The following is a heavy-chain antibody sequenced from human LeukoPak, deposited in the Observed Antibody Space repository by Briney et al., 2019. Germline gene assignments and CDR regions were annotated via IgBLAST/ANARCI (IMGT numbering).Heavy chain of an antibody. V-gene: IGHV4-39*07. CDR2: IYYSGST. Sequence: SETLSLTCTVSGGSISSSSYYWGWIRQPPGKGLEWIGSIYYSGSTNYNPSLKSRVTISVDTSKNQFSLKLSSVTAADTAVYYCARAGYGSSWYFDYWGQGTLVTVSS. J-gene: IGHJ4*02. D-gene: IGHD6-13*01. CDR1: GGSISSSSYY. CDR3: ARAGYGSSWYFDY.